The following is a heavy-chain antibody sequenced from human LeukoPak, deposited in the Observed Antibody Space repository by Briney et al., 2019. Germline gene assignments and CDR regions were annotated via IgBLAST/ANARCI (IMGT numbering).Heavy chain of an antibody. CDR3: ARGSGAAGTGGWFDP. CDR1: GGSISSGGYY. V-gene: IGHV4-30-2*01. CDR2: IYHSGST. J-gene: IGHJ5*02. D-gene: IGHD6-13*01. Sequence: SETLSLTCTVSGGSISSGGYYWSWIRQPPGKGLEWIGYIYHSGSTYYNPSLKSRVTISVDRSKNQFSLKLSSVTAADTAVYYCARGSGAAGTGGWFDPWGQGTLVTVSS.